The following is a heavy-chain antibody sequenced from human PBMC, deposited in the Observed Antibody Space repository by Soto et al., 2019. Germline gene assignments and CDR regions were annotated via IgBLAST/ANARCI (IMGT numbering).Heavy chain of an antibody. D-gene: IGHD3-10*01. J-gene: IGHJ5*02. CDR3: ASLLGGVRTYYR. CDR1: GLTFTSRW. V-gene: IGHV3-7*01. Sequence: EVQLVESGGGLVQPGESLRLSCVASGLTFTSRWMSWVRQAPGKGLEWVASINEDGSVEHYVDSVKGRFTISRDNAMASSYLQMNSLRAEDTAVYDCASLLGGVRTYYRWGQGTLVTVSS. CDR2: INEDGSVE.